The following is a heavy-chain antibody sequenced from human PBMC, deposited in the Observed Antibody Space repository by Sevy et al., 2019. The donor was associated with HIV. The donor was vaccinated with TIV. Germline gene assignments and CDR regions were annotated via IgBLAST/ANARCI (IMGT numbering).Heavy chain of an antibody. V-gene: IGHV3-23*01. CDR2: ISGIGSST. CDR1: GFTFNTHA. J-gene: IGHJ3*01. CDR3: AKALNPALESMIEVIFRSLKGFDV. Sequence: GGSLRLSCAASGFTFNTHAMNWVRQAPGKGLEWVSVISGIGSSTNYADYVKGRFTIARDNSKNTLYLQMNSLRADDTAVYYCAKALNPALESMIEVIFRSLKGFDVWGQGTMVTVSS. D-gene: IGHD3-22*01.